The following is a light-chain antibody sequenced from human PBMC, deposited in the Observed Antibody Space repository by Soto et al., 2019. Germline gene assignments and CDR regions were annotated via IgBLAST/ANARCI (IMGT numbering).Light chain of an antibody. CDR2: DTS. CDR1: QSVSNNY. Sequence: EVVLTQSPGTLSLSPGERATLSCRASQSVSNNYLAWYQQKPGQAPRLLIYDTSNRATGIPARFSGSGSGTDFTLTISSLEPEDFAFYYCQQRNNWPLTFGQGTKVDIK. CDR3: QQRNNWPLT. V-gene: IGKV3-11*01. J-gene: IGKJ1*01.